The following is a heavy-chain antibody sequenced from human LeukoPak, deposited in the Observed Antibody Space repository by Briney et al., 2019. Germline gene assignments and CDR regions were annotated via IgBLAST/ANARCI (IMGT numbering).Heavy chain of an antibody. Sequence: ASVTVSCKASGYTFTIYDINWVRQAPGQGLEWMGWMNPNSGNTGYAQKFQGRVTMTRNTSISTAYMELSSLRSEDTAVYYCARVMDCSGGSCYSYYYGMDVWGQGTTVTVSS. CDR1: GYTFTIYD. CDR2: MNPNSGNT. D-gene: IGHD2-15*01. J-gene: IGHJ6*02. CDR3: ARVMDCSGGSCYSYYYGMDV. V-gene: IGHV1-8*01.